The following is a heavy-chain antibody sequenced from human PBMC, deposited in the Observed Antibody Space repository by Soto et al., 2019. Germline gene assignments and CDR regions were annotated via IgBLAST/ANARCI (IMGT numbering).Heavy chain of an antibody. V-gene: IGHV4-31*03. J-gene: IGHJ5*02. CDR1: GGSISSGGYY. CDR3: ARSVFP. CDR2: IYSIGST. Sequence: QVQLQESGPGLVKPSQTLSLTCTVSGGSISSGGYYWNWIRQHPGKGLEWMGYIYSIGSTSYNPSLQSRVTISLDTSKDQFSLKLSSVTAADTAVYYCARSVFPWGQGALVTVSS.